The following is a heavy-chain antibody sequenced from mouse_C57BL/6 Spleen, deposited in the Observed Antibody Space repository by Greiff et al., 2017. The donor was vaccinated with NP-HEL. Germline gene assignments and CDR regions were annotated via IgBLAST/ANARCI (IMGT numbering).Heavy chain of an antibody. D-gene: IGHD1-1*01. Sequence: DVQLQESGGGLVKPGGSLKLSCAASGFTFSDYGMHWVRQAPEQGLEWVAYISSGSSTIYYADTVKGRFTISRDNATNTLFLQMTSLRSEDTAMYYCARGDYGSSYLWYFDVWGTGTTVTVSS. V-gene: IGHV5-17*01. J-gene: IGHJ1*03. CDR3: ARGDYGSSYLWYFDV. CDR2: ISSGSSTI. CDR1: GFTFSDYG.